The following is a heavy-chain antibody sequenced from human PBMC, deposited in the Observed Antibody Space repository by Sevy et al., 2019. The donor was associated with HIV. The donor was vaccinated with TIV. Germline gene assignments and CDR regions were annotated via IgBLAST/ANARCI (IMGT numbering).Heavy chain of an antibody. CDR2: IHSSGNT. CDR3: ARRAGGSMSSCHTGPFDY. CDR1: GDSISSYY. V-gene: IGHV4-59*08. Sequence: SETLSLTCTVSGDSISSYYWGWIRQSPGKGLEWIGYIHSSGNTNYNPSLKSRVTMSVDKSKNQFSLNRGSVTASDTAVYYCARRAGGSMSSCHTGPFDYWGQGTLVTVSS. D-gene: IGHD2-2*02. J-gene: IGHJ4*02.